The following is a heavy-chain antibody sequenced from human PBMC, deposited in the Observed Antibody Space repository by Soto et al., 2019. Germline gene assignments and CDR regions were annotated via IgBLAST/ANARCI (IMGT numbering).Heavy chain of an antibody. CDR3: AGGRRGLYYYYMDV. CDR1: GFTFSKYS. Sequence: EVQLVESGGGLVKPGGSLRLSCAASGFTFSKYSMNWVRQAPGKGLEWVSSIDSTSSYIYYADSVKRRLTIPRDNAKDSLYLQMNTPRAEDTAVYYCAGGRRGLYYYYMDVWGKGTTVTVSS. D-gene: IGHD3-16*01. J-gene: IGHJ6*03. V-gene: IGHV3-21*01. CDR2: IDSTSSYI.